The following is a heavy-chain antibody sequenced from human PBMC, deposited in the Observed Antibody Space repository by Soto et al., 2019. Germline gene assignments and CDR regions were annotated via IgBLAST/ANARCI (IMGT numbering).Heavy chain of an antibody. CDR2: IYYSGST. D-gene: IGHD3-16*02. CDR1: GGSISSSSYY. CDR3: ARRYDYVCGSYRYSGAPGAFDI. V-gene: IGHV4-39*01. J-gene: IGHJ3*02. Sequence: AETLFLTCTVSGGSISSSSYYWGWIRHPPGKGLEWIGSIYYSGSTYYNPSLKSRVTISVDTSKNQFSLKLSSVTAADTAVYYCARRYDYVCGSYRYSGAPGAFDIWGQGTMVTVSS.